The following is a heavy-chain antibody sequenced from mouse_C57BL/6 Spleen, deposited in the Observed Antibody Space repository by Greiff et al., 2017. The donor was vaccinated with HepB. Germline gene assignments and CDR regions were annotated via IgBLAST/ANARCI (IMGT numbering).Heavy chain of an antibody. CDR1: GYSFTSYD. V-gene: IGHV1-85*01. Sequence: VQLQESGPELVKPGASVKLSCKASGYSFTSYDINWVKQRPGQGLEWIGWIYPRDGSTKYNEKFKGKATLTVDTSSSTAYMELHSLTSEDSAVYFCARGGTTVVAFYWYFDVWGTGTTVTVSS. CDR3: ARGGTTVVAFYWYFDV. J-gene: IGHJ1*03. CDR2: IYPRDGST. D-gene: IGHD1-1*01.